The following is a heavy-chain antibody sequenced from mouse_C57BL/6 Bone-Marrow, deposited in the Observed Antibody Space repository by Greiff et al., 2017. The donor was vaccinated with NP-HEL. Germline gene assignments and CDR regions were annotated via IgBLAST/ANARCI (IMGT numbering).Heavy chain of an antibody. D-gene: IGHD4-1*01. CDR2: IDPSDSYT. CDR3: ARENWDYFDY. V-gene: IGHV1-59*01. J-gene: IGHJ2*01. CDR1: GYTFTSYW. Sequence: QVQLQQSGAELVRPGTSVKLSCKASGYTFTSYWMHWVKQRPGQGLEWIGVIDPSDSYTNYNHKFKGKATLTVDTSSITAYMQLSSLTSEDSAVYYCARENWDYFDYWGQGTTLTVSS.